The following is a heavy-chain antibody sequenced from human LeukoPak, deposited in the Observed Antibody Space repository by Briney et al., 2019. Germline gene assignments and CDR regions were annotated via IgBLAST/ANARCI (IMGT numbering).Heavy chain of an antibody. CDR2: INHSGST. D-gene: IGHD3-3*01. V-gene: IGHV4-34*01. CDR1: GGSFSGYY. CDR3: ASLPRITIFGVATDY. Sequence: PSETLSLTCAVYGGSFSGYYWSWIRQPPGKGLEWIGEINHSGSTNYNPSLKSRVTISVDTSKNQFSLKLSSVTAADTAVYYCASLPRITIFGVATDYWGQGTLVTVSS. J-gene: IGHJ4*02.